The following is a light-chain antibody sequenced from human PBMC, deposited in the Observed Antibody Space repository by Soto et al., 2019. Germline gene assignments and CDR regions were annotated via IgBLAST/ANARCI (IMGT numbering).Light chain of an antibody. Sequence: EIVLTQSPGTLSLSPGERATLSCRASQSVSSSYLAWYQQKPGQAPRLLIYGSSSRAAGIPDRFSGGGSGTDLTLTISRLEPEDFAVYYCQQYGSSPFTFGPGTKVDFK. CDR2: GSS. V-gene: IGKV3-20*01. CDR1: QSVSSSY. J-gene: IGKJ3*01. CDR3: QQYGSSPFT.